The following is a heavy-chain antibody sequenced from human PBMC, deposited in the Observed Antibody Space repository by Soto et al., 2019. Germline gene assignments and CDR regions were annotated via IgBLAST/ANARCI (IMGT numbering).Heavy chain of an antibody. CDR3: ARESPSPARHPDAFDI. CDR2: ISAYNGNT. V-gene: IGHV1-18*01. CDR1: GYTFTSYG. J-gene: IGHJ3*02. Sequence: ASVKVSCKASGYTFTSYGISWVRQAPGQGLEWTGWISAYNGNTNYAQKLQGRVTMTTDTSTSTAYMELRSLRSDDTAVYYCARESPSPARHPDAFDIWGQGTMVTVSS.